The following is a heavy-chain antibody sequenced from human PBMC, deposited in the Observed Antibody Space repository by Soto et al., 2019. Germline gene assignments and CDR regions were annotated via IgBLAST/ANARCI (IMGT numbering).Heavy chain of an antibody. CDR1: GGPINSGGYY. J-gene: IGHJ6*03. CDR3: ARFSPPGYYYMDV. CDR2: IHYSGRT. V-gene: IGHV4-31*03. Sequence: QVQLQESGPGLVKPSQTLSLTCTVSGGPINSGGYYWTWIRQPPGKGLEWIGYIHYSGRTFHNPSLESRVIISVDTSKNQFPLNLRSVTAADTAVYYCARFSPPGYYYMDVWGKGTSVTVAS.